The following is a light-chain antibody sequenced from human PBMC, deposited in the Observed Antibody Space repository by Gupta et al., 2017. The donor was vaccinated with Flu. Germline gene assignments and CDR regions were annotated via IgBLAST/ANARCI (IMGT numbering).Light chain of an antibody. CDR2: AAS. J-gene: IGKJ5*01. V-gene: IGKV1-39*01. CDR3: QQTSSSPPT. Sequence: PSSLSASIGDRVTITCRASQSISSSLNWYQQKPGKAPKFLMYAASSLQSGVPSRFTGSGSGTDFTLTISSLQPEDFATYYCQQTSSSPPTFGQGTRL. CDR1: QSISSS.